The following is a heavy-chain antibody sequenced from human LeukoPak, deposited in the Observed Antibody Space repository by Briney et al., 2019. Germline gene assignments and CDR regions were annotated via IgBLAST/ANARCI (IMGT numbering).Heavy chain of an antibody. D-gene: IGHD2-15*01. Sequence: KASETLSPTCTFSGGPNSCLLWGLIPEPPGEGLGVIGYFFYKGGTNYNPSLNSRVTISVDTSKNQFSLKLSSVTAADTAVYYCARGTVYCSGGSCYRIYYGMDVWGQGTTVTVSS. CDR1: GGPNSCLL. CDR2: FFYKGGT. V-gene: IGHV4-59*01. J-gene: IGHJ6*02. CDR3: ARGTVYCSGGSCYRIYYGMDV.